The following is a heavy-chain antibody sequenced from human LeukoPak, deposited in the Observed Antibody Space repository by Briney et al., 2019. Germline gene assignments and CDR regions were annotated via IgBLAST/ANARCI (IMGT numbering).Heavy chain of an antibody. Sequence: SETLSLTCTVSGGSISSYYWSWIRQPPGKGLEWIGYIYYSGSTNYNPSLKSRVTISVDTSKNQFSLKLSSVTAADTAVYYCARGAPGGVGYYGSGSYHNFDYWGQGTLVTVSS. V-gene: IGHV4-59*01. CDR3: ARGAPGGVGYYGSGSYHNFDY. J-gene: IGHJ4*02. CDR1: GGSISSYY. CDR2: IYYSGST. D-gene: IGHD3-10*01.